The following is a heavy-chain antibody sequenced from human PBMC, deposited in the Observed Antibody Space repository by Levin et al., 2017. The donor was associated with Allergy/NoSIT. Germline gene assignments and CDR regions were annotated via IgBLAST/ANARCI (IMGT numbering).Heavy chain of an antibody. CDR1: GFTVSSTY. V-gene: IGHV3-53*01. CDR2: IYSGGST. J-gene: IGHJ6*02. Sequence: LSLTCAASGFTVSSTYMSWVRQAPGKGLEWVSVIYSGGSTYYADSVKGRFTISRDNSKNTLYLQMNSLRAEDTAVYYCAKSTVSYYYYYGMDVWGQGTTVTVSS. D-gene: IGHD4-11*01. CDR3: AKSTVSYYYYYGMDV.